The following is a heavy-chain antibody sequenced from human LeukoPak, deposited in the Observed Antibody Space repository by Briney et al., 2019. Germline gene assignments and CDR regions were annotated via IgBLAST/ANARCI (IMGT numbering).Heavy chain of an antibody. J-gene: IGHJ4*02. V-gene: IGHV4-34*01. CDR1: GGSFSGYY. CDR2: INHSGST. CDR3: AKSGGYGLIDK. Sequence: SETLSLTCAVYGGSFSGYYWSWIRQPPGKGLEWIGEINHSGSTNYNPSLKSRVTISVDTSKNLFSLRLNSMTAADTAVYYCAKSGGYGLIDKWGQGTLVTVSS. D-gene: IGHD1-26*01.